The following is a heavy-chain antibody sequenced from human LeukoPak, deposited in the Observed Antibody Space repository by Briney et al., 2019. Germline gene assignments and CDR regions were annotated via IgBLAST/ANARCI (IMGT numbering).Heavy chain of an antibody. Sequence: SETLSLTCTVSGGSISSSSYYWGWIRQPPGKGLEWIGSIYYSGSTYYNPSLKSRVTMSVDTSKNQFSLKLSSVTAADTAVYYCARRRGCSGGSCYGDTFDYWGQGTLVTVSS. CDR2: IYYSGST. V-gene: IGHV4-39*01. CDR3: ARRRGCSGGSCYGDTFDY. D-gene: IGHD2-15*01. CDR1: GGSISSSSYY. J-gene: IGHJ4*02.